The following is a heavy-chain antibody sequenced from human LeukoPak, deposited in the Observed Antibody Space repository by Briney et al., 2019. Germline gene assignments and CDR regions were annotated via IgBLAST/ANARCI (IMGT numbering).Heavy chain of an antibody. J-gene: IGHJ3*02. CDR3: ARTTXXXXYEGGGAFDI. Sequence: SETLSLTCTVSGGSISSSSYYWGWIRQPPGKGLEWIGSIYYSGSTYYNPSLKSRVTISADTSKNQFSLKLISVTAAATDVCYXARTTXXXXYEGGGAFDIWGQGTMVTVSS. D-gene: IGHD3-22*01. CDR1: GGSISSSSYY. V-gene: IGHV4-39*01. CDR2: IYYSGST.